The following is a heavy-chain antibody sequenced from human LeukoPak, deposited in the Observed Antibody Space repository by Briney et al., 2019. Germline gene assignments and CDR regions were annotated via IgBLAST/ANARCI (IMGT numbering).Heavy chain of an antibody. CDR2: IRFDGSNI. D-gene: IGHD1-26*01. Sequence: GGSLRLSCAASGISFSAHGMHWVRQAPGKGLEWVAIIRFDGSNIHYADSVKGRFTISRDNSNNTLYLQMNSLRAEDTAVYYCVRDGVGATTYFGYFDHWGQGNLVTVSS. CDR3: VRDGVGATTYFGYFDH. J-gene: IGHJ4*02. V-gene: IGHV3-33*01. CDR1: GISFSAHG.